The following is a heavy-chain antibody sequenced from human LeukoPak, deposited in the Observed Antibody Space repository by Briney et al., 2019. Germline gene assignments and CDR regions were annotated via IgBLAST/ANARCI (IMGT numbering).Heavy chain of an antibody. D-gene: IGHD3-10*01. Sequence: TAGSLRLSCAASGFTFDDYATHWVRQAPGKGLEWFSLISGDGGSTYYADSVKGRFTISRDNSKNSLYLQMNSLRSEDTALYYCAKPPWFGAEIDYWGQGTLVTVSS. J-gene: IGHJ4*02. CDR1: GFTFDDYA. V-gene: IGHV3-43*02. CDR3: AKPPWFGAEIDY. CDR2: ISGDGGST.